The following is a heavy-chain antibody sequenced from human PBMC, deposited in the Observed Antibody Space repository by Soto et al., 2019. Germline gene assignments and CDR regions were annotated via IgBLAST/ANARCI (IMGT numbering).Heavy chain of an antibody. CDR1: GFTFGGYA. V-gene: IGHV3-30-3*01. CDR3: ASDGYRWYSLVYYFAC. Sequence: QVQLVESEGGVVQPGGSLRLSCAASGFTFGGYAMHWVRQAPGKGLEWVAVISYDGSKKYFADSVKGRFTISRDNSTNTLYLQMNSLRTEDTAVYYCASDGYRWYSLVYYFACWGPGTPVTVSS. J-gene: IGHJ4*02. CDR2: ISYDGSKK. D-gene: IGHD6-13*01.